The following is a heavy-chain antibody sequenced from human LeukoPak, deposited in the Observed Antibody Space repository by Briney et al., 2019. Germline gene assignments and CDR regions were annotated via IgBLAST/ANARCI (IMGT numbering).Heavy chain of an antibody. J-gene: IGHJ4*02. CDR2: ISAYNGNA. D-gene: IGHD6-6*01. CDR1: GYTFTSYG. Sequence: ASVKVSCKASGYTFTSYGISWVRQAPGQGLEWMGWISAYNGNANYAQKLQGRVTMTTDTSTSTAYMELRSLRAEDTAVYYCARPGGYSSSSDFDYWGQGTLVTVSS. CDR3: ARPGGYSSSSDFDY. V-gene: IGHV1-18*01.